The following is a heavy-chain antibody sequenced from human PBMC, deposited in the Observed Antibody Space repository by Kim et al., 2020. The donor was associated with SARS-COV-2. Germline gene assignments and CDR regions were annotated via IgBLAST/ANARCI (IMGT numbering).Heavy chain of an antibody. J-gene: IGHJ4*02. CDR1: GYSFSTYW. Sequence: GESLKISCKASGYSFSTYWIGWVRQMPGKGLEWMGIIYPGDSETRYSPSFQGQVTISVDKSITTAHLQLSGLKASDTAIYYCARGRRYNCDYWGQGTQVTVSS. CDR2: IYPGDSET. CDR3: ARGRRYNCDY. D-gene: IGHD3-9*01. V-gene: IGHV5-51*01.